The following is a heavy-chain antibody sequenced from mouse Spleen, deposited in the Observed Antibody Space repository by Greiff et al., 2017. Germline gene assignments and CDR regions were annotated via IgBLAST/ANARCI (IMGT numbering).Heavy chain of an antibody. J-gene: IGHJ3*01. CDR1: GFSLTSYG. V-gene: IGHV2-2*01. Sequence: QVQLQQSGPGLVQPSQSLSITCTVSGFSLTSYGVHWVRQSPGKGLEWLGVIWSGGSTDYNAAFISRLSISKDNSKSQVFFKMNSLQADDTAIYYCARNGGYYYDGSPFAYWGQGTLVTVSA. CDR2: IWSGGST. D-gene: IGHD1-1*01. CDR3: ARNGGYYYDGSPFAY.